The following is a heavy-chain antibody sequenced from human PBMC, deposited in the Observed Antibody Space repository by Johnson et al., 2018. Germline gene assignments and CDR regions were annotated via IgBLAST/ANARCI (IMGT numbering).Heavy chain of an antibody. V-gene: IGHV3-9*01. Sequence: VQLVESGGGLVQPGRSLRLSCAASGFTFDDYAMHWVRQAPGKGLAWVSGVSWNSGTIAYADSVKGRFTISRDNAKNSLYLQMNSLRAEDTALYYIAGDGGIGGTNKVEYWGQGTLVTVSS. CDR1: GFTFDDYA. CDR3: AGDGGIGGTNKVEY. J-gene: IGHJ4*02. D-gene: IGHD1-26*01. CDR2: VSWNSGTI.